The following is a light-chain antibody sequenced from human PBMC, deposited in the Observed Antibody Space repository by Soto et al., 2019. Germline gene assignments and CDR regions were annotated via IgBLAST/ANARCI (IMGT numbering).Light chain of an antibody. CDR2: EVN. CDR3: SSYRKTTFPHVV. CDR1: SSDMGADDF. Sequence: QSVLTQPASVSGSPGQSITISCTGTSSDMGADDFVSWYQHHPDKTPKLIIFEVNYRPTGISHRFSASKSGNTASLTISGLEAEDEAFYYCSSYRKTTFPHVVFGGGTQLTVL. J-gene: IGLJ2*01. V-gene: IGLV2-14*01.